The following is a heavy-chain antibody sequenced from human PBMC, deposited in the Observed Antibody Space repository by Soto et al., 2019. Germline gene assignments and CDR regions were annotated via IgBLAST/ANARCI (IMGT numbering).Heavy chain of an antibody. V-gene: IGHV3-23*01. CDR3: AKADDLWSGYHIYNYYGMDV. CDR2: ISGSGGRT. Sequence: PGGSLRLSCAASGFTFSSYAMSWVRQAPGKGLEWVSGISGSGGRTYYADSVKGRFTISRDNSKHTLYLQMNSLRAGDTAVYYSAKADDLWSGYHIYNYYGMDVWGQGTTVTVSS. CDR1: GFTFSSYA. D-gene: IGHD3-3*01. J-gene: IGHJ6*02.